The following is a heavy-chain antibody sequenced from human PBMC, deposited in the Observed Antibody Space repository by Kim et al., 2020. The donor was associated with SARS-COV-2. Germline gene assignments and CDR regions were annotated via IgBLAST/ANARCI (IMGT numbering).Heavy chain of an antibody. V-gene: IGHV3-30*18. D-gene: IGHD6-19*01. CDR3: AKDLRYSSGWYDY. CDR1: GFTFSSYG. CDR2: ISYDGSNK. J-gene: IGHJ4*02. Sequence: GGSLRLSCAASGFTFSSYGMHWVRQAPGKGLEWVAVISYDGSNKYYADSVKGRFTISRDNSKNTLYLQMNSLRAEDTAVYYCAKDLRYSSGWYDYWGQGTLVTVSS.